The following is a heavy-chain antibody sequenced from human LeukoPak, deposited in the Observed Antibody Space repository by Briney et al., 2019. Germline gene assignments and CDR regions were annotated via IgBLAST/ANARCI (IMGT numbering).Heavy chain of an antibody. V-gene: IGHV3-23*01. CDR2: ISGSGGNT. Sequence: PGGSLRLSCAASGFTFSSYALSWVRQAPGKGLEWVSAISGSGGNTYYADSVKGRFTISRDNSKNTLYLQMNSLRAEDTAVYYCAKDPSLSYDSSGYYYHYWGQGTLVTVSP. D-gene: IGHD3-22*01. J-gene: IGHJ4*02. CDR3: AKDPSLSYDSSGYYYHY. CDR1: GFTFSSYA.